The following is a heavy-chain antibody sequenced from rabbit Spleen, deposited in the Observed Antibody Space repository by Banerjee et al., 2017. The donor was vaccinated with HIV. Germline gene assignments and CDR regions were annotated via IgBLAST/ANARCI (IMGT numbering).Heavy chain of an antibody. J-gene: IGHJ6*01. Sequence: QEQLVESGGDLVKPGASLTLTCTASGVSFSGDSYMCWVRQAPGKGLEWIACIDAGSSGFTYFASWAKGRFTISKTSSTTVTLQMTSLTAADTATYFCARDTSSSFSSYGMDLWGPGTLVTVS. CDR3: ARDTSSSFSSYGMDL. CDR2: IDAGSSGFT. CDR1: GVSFSGDSY. V-gene: IGHV1S45*01. D-gene: IGHD1-1*01.